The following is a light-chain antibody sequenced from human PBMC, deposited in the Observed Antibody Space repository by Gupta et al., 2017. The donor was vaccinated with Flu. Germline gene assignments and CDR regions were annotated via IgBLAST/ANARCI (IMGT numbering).Light chain of an antibody. CDR3: QKRSNWPPFT. CDR1: QSISSY. V-gene: IGKV3-11*01. Sequence: EIVLTQSPATLSLSPGERATLSCRASQSISSYLAWYQQKPGQASRLLIYDASNRATGTPARFSGSGSGTDFTLTISSREPEDFAVYYCQKRSNWPPFTFGHGTNLDI. J-gene: IGKJ3*01. CDR2: DAS.